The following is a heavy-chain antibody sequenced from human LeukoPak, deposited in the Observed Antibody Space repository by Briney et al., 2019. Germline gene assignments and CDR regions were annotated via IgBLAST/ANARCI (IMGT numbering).Heavy chain of an antibody. CDR3: ARGGTVVRVWNRFDP. Sequence: PSETLSLTCTVSGGSISSGGYYWSWIRQHPGKGLEWIGYIYYSGSTYYNPSLKSRVTISVDRSKNQFSLKLISVTAADTAVYYCARGGTVVRVWNRFDPRGQGTLVTVSS. J-gene: IGHJ5*02. CDR2: IYYSGST. CDR1: GGSISSGGYY. D-gene: IGHD4-23*01. V-gene: IGHV4-31*03.